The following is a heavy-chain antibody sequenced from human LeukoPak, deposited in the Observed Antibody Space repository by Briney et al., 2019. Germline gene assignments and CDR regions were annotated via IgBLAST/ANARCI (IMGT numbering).Heavy chain of an antibody. D-gene: IGHD4-11*01. CDR1: GGSISSSSRY. J-gene: IGHJ6*02. CDR3: ARLTTYYYYGMDV. Sequence: PSETLSLTCTVSGGSISSSSRYWGWIRQPPGKGLEWIGNIYYSGSTYYNPSLKSRVTISVDTSKNQFSLKLSSVTAADTAVYYCARLTTYYYYGMDVWGQGTTVTVSS. V-gene: IGHV4-39*01. CDR2: IYYSGST.